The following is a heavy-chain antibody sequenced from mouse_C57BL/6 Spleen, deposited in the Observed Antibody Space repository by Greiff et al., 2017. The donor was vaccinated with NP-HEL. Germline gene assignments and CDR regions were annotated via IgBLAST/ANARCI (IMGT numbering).Heavy chain of an antibody. CDR2: FYPGSGSI. J-gene: IGHJ4*01. V-gene: IGHV1-62-2*01. CDR3: ARHEDPYDGYPLGAMDY. Sequence: VKLMESGAELVKPGASVKLSCKASGYTFTEYTIHWVKQRSGQGLEWIGWFYPGSGSIKYNEKFKDKATLTADKSSSTVYMELSRLTSEDSAVYFCARHEDPYDGYPLGAMDYWGQGTSVTVSS. D-gene: IGHD2-3*01. CDR1: GYTFTEYT.